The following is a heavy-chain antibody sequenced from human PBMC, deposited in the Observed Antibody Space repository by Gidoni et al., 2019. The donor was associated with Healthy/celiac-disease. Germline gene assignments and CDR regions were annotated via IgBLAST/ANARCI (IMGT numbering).Heavy chain of an antibody. Sequence: QVQLVESGGVVVQPGRSLSLSCAASGFTFSSYAMHWVRQAPGKGLEWVAVISYDGSNKYYADSVKGRFTISRDNSKNTLYLQMNSLRAEDTAVYYCARELRYCSSTSCYGADYWGQGTLVTVSS. CDR3: ARELRYCSSTSCYGADY. J-gene: IGHJ4*02. V-gene: IGHV3-30-3*01. D-gene: IGHD2-2*01. CDR2: ISYDGSNK. CDR1: GFTFSSYA.